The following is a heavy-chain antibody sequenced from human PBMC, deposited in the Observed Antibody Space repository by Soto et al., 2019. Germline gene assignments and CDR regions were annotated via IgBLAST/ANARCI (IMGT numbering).Heavy chain of an antibody. CDR1: GFTLSSYG. J-gene: IGHJ5*02. CDR2: ISYDGSNK. Sequence: GXSLRLACAASGFTLSSYGLHWFRQAPGKGLEWVAVISYDGSNKYYADSVKGRFTISRDNSKNTLYLQMNSLRAEDTAVYYCAKDLRGLNWFDPWGQGTLVTVSS. V-gene: IGHV3-30*18. CDR3: AKDLRGLNWFDP. D-gene: IGHD3-22*01.